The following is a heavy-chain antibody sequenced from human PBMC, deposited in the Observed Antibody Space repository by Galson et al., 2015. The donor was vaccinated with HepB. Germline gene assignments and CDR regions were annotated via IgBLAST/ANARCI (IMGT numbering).Heavy chain of an antibody. CDR2: ISYDGSNK. CDR1: GFTFSSYA. CDR3: ARAVLLWFGGLFPGDAFDI. V-gene: IGHV3-30*04. J-gene: IGHJ3*02. D-gene: IGHD3-10*01. Sequence: SLRLSCAASGFTFSSYAMHWVRQAPGKGLEWVAVISYDGSNKYYADSVKGRFTISRDNSKNTLYLQMNSLRAEDTAVYYCARAVLLWFGGLFPGDAFDIWGQGTMVTVSS.